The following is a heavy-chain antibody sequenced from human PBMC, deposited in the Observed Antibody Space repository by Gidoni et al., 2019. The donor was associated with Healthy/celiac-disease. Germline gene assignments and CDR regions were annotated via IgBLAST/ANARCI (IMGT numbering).Heavy chain of an antibody. J-gene: IGHJ6*02. CDR2: ISSSSSTI. Sequence: EVQLVESGGGLVQPGWSLRLCCAASGFTFISYIMNWVRQARGKGLEWVSSISSSSSTIYYADSVKGRVTISRDNAKNSLYLQMNSLRDEDTAVYYCARDGDIVVVPAAIRGGEAYYYYGMDVWGQGTTVTVSS. V-gene: IGHV3-48*02. CDR3: ARDGDIVVVPAAIRGGEAYYYYGMDV. CDR1: GFTFISYI. D-gene: IGHD2-2*02.